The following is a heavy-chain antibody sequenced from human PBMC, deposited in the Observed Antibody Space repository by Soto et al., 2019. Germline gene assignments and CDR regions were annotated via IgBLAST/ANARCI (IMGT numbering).Heavy chain of an antibody. V-gene: IGHV3-23*01. J-gene: IGHJ4*02. CDR3: AKMNYYDSSGYYFPVYFDY. D-gene: IGHD3-22*01. Sequence: GGSLRLSCAASGFTFSSYAMSWVRQAPGKGLEWVSAISGSGGSTYYADSVKGRFTISRDNSKNTLYLQMNSLRAEDTAVYYCAKMNYYDSSGYYFPVYFDYWGQGTLVTVSS. CDR1: GFTFSSYA. CDR2: ISGSGGST.